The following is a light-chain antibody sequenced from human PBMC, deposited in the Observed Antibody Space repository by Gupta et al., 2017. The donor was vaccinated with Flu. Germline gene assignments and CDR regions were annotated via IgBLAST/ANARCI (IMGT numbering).Light chain of an antibody. CDR2: VNN. V-gene: IGLV1-44*01. J-gene: IGLJ2*01. CDR3: ASWDDSLSGQVV. Sequence: QSGLTQPPSASGTPGPRAFISCSGSSSSIGSNTVNWYQHLPGTAPKLLIYVNNQRPSGVPDRFSGSKSGTSASLAISGLQAEDEADYYCASWDDSLSGQVVFGGGTKLTVL. CDR1: SSSIGSNT.